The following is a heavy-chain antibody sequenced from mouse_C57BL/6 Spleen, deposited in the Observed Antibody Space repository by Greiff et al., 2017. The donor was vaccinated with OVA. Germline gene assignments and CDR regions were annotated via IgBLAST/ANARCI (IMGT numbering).Heavy chain of an antibody. J-gene: IGHJ4*01. V-gene: IGHV5-6*01. CDR1: GFTFSSYG. CDR3: ARQMDY. CDR2: ISSGGSYT. Sequence: EVMLVESGGDLVKPGGSLKLSCAASGFTFSSYGMSWVRQTPDKRLEWVATISSGGSYTYYPDSVKGRFTISRDNAKNTLYLQMSILKSEDTAMYYCARQMDYWGQGTSVTVSS.